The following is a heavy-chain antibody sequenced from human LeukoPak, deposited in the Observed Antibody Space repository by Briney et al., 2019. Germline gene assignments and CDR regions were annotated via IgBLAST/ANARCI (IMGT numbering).Heavy chain of an antibody. J-gene: IGHJ4*02. CDR3: ARDPLGYCSSTSCQSLDY. CDR1: GYTFTSCG. D-gene: IGHD2-2*01. CDR2: ISAYNGNT. Sequence: GASVKVSCKASGYTFTSCGISWVRQAPGQGLEWMGWISAYNGNTNYAQKLQGRVTMTTDTSTSTAYMELRSLRSDDTAVYYCARDPLGYCSSTSCQSLDYWGQGTLVTVSS. V-gene: IGHV1-18*01.